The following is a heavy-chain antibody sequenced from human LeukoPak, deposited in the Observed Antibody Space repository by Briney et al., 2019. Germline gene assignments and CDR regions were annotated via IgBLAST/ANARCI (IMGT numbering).Heavy chain of an antibody. V-gene: IGHV3-21*01. CDR3: ATDAGYGSGSYSY. CDR2: ISSSSSYI. Sequence: PGGSLRLSCAASGFTFSSYSMIWVRQAPGKGLEWVSSISSSSSYIYYADSVKGRFTISRDNAKNSLYLQMNSLRAEDTAVYYCATDAGYGSGSYSYWGQGTLVTVSS. J-gene: IGHJ4*02. D-gene: IGHD3-10*01. CDR1: GFTFSSYS.